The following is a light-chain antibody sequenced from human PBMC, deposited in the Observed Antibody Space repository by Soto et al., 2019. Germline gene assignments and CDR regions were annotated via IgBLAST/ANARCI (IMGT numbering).Light chain of an antibody. CDR2: EVS. CDR1: SNDVGHSSF. V-gene: IGLV2-8*01. CDR3: NSQADNGKHV. Sequence: QSALTQPPSASGSSGQSVTISCTGNSNDVGHSSFISWYQQHPGKGPKLIIYEVSKRPSGVPDRFSGSKSGNTASLSVSWLQDEDEADYFCNSQADNGKHVFGTGTQLTVL. J-gene: IGLJ1*01.